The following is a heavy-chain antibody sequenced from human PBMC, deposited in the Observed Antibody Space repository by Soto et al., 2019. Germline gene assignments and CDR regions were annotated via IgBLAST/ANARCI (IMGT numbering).Heavy chain of an antibody. CDR1: GGSISSYY. Sequence: QVQLQESGPGLVKPSETLSLTCTVSGGSISSYYWSWIRQPAGKGLEWIGRIYSSGSTNYNDSLKSRITMSVDTSKNQFSLVMTSVTAADTAVYYRARWATGASSHGMDVWGQGATVTVSS. CDR3: ARWATGASSHGMDV. D-gene: IGHD2-8*02. J-gene: IGHJ6*02. V-gene: IGHV4-4*07. CDR2: IYSSGST.